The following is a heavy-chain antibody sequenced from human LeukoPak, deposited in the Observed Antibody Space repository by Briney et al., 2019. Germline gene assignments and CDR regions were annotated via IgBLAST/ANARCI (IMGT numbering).Heavy chain of an antibody. CDR3: ARSKHPSPLLY. V-gene: IGHV4-38-2*01. CDR2: IYHSGST. D-gene: IGHD2/OR15-2a*01. J-gene: IGHJ4*02. CDR1: GYSISSGYY. Sequence: SETLSLTCAVSGYSISSGYYWGWIRQSPGKGLEWIGSIYHSGSTYYNPSLKSRVTISVDTSKNQFSLKLSSVTAADTAVYYCARSKHPSPLLYWGQGTLVTVSS.